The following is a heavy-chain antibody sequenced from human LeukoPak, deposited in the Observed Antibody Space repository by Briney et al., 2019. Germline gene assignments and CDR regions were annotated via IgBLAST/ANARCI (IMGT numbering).Heavy chain of an antibody. Sequence: SETLSLTCTVSGYSISSSSYYWGWIRQPPGKGLEWIGSIYYSGSTYYNPSLKSRVTISVDTSKNQFSLKLSSVTAADTAIYYCAKHYMGSSYNRGLDYWGQGTLVTVSS. V-gene: IGHV4-39*01. CDR1: GYSISSSSYY. CDR3: AKHYMGSSYNRGLDY. D-gene: IGHD3-10*01. J-gene: IGHJ4*02. CDR2: IYYSGST.